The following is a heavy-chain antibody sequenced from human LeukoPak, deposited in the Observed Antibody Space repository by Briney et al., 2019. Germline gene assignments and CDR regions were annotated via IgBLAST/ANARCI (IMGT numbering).Heavy chain of an antibody. CDR2: IIPIFGTS. J-gene: IGHJ6*03. V-gene: IGHV1-69*06. CDR1: GGTFSNYA. D-gene: IGHD3-10*01. Sequence: SVKVSCKASGGTFSNYAISWVRQAPGQGLEWMGGIIPIFGTSNYAQKFQGRVRITADKSMTTAYMELTSLRSEDTAVYYCARPRFPYYRLSGADYYMDVWGKGTTVTVSS. CDR3: ARPRFPYYRLSGADYYMDV.